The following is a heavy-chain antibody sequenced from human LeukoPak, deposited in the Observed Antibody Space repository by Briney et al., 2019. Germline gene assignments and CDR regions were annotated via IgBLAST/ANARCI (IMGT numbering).Heavy chain of an antibody. J-gene: IGHJ4*02. V-gene: IGHV1-2*02. Sequence: ASVKVSCKASGYTFTGYYMHWVRQAPGQGLEWMGWINPNSGGTNYAQKFQGRVTMTRGTSISTAYMELSRLRSDDTAVYYCARDYSSSWSMFDYWGQGTLVTVSS. CDR2: INPNSGGT. CDR1: GYTFTGYY. D-gene: IGHD6-13*01. CDR3: ARDYSSSWSMFDY.